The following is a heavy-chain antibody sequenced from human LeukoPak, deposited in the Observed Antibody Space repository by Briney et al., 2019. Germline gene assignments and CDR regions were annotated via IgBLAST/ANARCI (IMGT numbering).Heavy chain of an antibody. D-gene: IGHD3-10*01. CDR2: INPSGGST. Sequence: ASVEVSCKASGYTFTSYYMHWVRQAPGQGLEWMGIINPSGGSTSYAQKFQGRVTMTRDMSTSTAYMELSSLRSEDTAVYYCARDPPHRSVERRPAGDDAFDIWGQGTMVTVSS. CDR1: GYTFTSYY. J-gene: IGHJ3*02. CDR3: ARDPPHRSVERRPAGDDAFDI. V-gene: IGHV1-46*01.